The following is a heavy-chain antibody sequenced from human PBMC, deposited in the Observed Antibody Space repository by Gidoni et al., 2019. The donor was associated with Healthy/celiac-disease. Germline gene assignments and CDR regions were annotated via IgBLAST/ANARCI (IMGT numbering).Heavy chain of an antibody. CDR3: ARISSRSSGWYPDY. V-gene: IGHV2-70*01. Sequence: QVSLRESAPALVIPTQTLTLTCTFSGFSLSTSGMCVSWIRQPPGKALEWLALIDWDDDKYYSTSLKTRLNISKDTSKKQVVLTMTNMDPVDTATYYCARISSRSSGWYPDYWGQGTLVTVSS. CDR1: GFSLSTSGMC. D-gene: IGHD6-19*01. CDR2: IDWDDDK. J-gene: IGHJ4*02.